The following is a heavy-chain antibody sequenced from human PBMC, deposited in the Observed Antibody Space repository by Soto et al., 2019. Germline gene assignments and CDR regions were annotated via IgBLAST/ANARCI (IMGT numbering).Heavy chain of an antibody. Sequence: PGGSLRLSCGDSGFSASVNYMSWVRQAPGKGLEWVSLFYAGGSTYYADSVKGRFTISRDISKNALYLQMNSLSVDDSAVYYCARGYESSSRSVAYWGQGSLVTVSS. CDR2: FYAGGST. V-gene: IGHV3-53*01. CDR1: GFSASVNY. J-gene: IGHJ4*02. D-gene: IGHD3-22*01. CDR3: ARGYESSSRSVAY.